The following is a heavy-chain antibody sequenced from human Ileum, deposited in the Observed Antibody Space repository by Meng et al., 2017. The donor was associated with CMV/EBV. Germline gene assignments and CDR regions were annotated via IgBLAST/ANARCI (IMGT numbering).Heavy chain of an antibody. CDR2: IYSNGNN. J-gene: IGHJ5*02. D-gene: IGHD3-10*01. CDR1: GDSISSYY. CDR3: ARGTKYGSGNWFDP. V-gene: IGHV4-4*07. Sequence: QGHLQALGPGLVQPAETLSLTCSVSGDSISSYYWSWIRQPAGKGLEWIGRIYSNGNNNYNPSLESRVTMSVDTSKNHFSLKLNSVTAADTAVYYCARGTKYGSGNWFDPWGQGTLVTVSS.